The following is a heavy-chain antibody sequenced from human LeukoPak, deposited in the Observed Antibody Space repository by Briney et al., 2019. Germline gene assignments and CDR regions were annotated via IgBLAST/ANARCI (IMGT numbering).Heavy chain of an antibody. Sequence: GGSLRLSCAASGFTFNTFNMNWVRQAPGKGLEWVSSITSDGDYIYYADSVKGRLTTSRDNAKNSLSLQLNSLRVEDTAVYYCARGHYDVLSASYKWTPDYWGQGTLVTVSS. CDR2: ITSDGDYI. D-gene: IGHD3-9*01. CDR3: ARGHYDVLSASYKWTPDY. J-gene: IGHJ4*02. V-gene: IGHV3-21*01. CDR1: GFTFNTFN.